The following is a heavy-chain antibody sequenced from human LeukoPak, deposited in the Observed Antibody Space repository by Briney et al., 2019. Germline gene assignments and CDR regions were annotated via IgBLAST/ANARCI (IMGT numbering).Heavy chain of an antibody. CDR2: INPSGGST. J-gene: IGHJ4*02. CDR1: GYTFTSYY. D-gene: IGHD6-13*01. CDR3: AKDTTPGIAAAGY. Sequence: GASVNVSCTASGYTFTSYYMHWVRQAPGQGLERMGIINPSGGSTSYAQKFQGRVTMTRDTSTSTVYMELRSLRSDDTAVYYCAKDTTPGIAAAGYWGQGTLVTVSS. V-gene: IGHV1-46*01.